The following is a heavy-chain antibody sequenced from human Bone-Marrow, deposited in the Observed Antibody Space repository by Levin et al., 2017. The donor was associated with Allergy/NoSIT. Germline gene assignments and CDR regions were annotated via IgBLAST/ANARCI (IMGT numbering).Heavy chain of an antibody. V-gene: IGHV3-30-3*01. D-gene: IGHD3-10*01. CDR2: ISYDGSNK. CDR1: GFTFSSYA. J-gene: IGHJ3*02. Sequence: GGSLRLSCAASGFTFSSYAMHWVRQAPGKGLEWVAVISYDGSNKYYADSVKGRFTISRDNSKNTLYLQMNSLRAEDTAVYYCARDLEGDTMVRGVIIGAFDIWGQGTMVTVSS. CDR3: ARDLEGDTMVRGVIIGAFDI.